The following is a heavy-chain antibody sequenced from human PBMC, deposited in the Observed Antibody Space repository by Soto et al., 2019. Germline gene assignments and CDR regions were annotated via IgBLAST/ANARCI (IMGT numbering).Heavy chain of an antibody. CDR3: AKANSFSCSGTTCYAFYFDY. Sequence: EVQLLESGGGFVPPGGSLRLSCAVSGFTFSSYAMSWVRQAPGKGPEWISYISGSGGRTYYADSVKGRFTISRDNSKNTVYLQMNSLRVEDTAVYYCAKANSFSCSGTTCYAFYFDYWGQGTLVTVSS. D-gene: IGHD2-2*01. CDR2: ISGSGGRT. CDR1: GFTFSSYA. V-gene: IGHV3-23*01. J-gene: IGHJ4*02.